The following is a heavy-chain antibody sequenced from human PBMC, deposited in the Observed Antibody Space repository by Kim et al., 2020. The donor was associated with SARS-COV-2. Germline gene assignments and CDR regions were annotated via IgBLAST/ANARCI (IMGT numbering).Heavy chain of an antibody. V-gene: IGHV4-34*01. CDR1: GGSFSGYY. CDR2: INHSGST. CDR3: ARKRGYSGYSPFDC. Sequence: SETLSLTCAVYGGSFSGYYWSWIRQPPGKGLEWIGEINHSGSTNYNPSFKSRVTISVGTSKNQFCLRLSSVTAADTAVYYCARKRGYSGYSPFDCWGQGSMVTVS. J-gene: IGHJ4*02. D-gene: IGHD5-12*01.